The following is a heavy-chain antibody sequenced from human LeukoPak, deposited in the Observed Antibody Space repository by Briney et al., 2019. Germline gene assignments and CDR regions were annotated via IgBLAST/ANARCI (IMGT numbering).Heavy chain of an antibody. V-gene: IGHV4-31*03. CDR3: ARDIRVHQYCSGGSCYSRHFDY. CDR1: GGPISSSSYY. Sequence: TLSLTCTVSGGPISSSSYYWGWIRQHPGKGLEWIGYIYYSGSTYYNPSLKSRVTISVDTSKNQFSLKLSSVTAADTAVYYCARDIRVHQYCSGGSCYSRHFDYWGQGTLVTVSS. CDR2: IYYSGST. D-gene: IGHD2-15*01. J-gene: IGHJ4*02.